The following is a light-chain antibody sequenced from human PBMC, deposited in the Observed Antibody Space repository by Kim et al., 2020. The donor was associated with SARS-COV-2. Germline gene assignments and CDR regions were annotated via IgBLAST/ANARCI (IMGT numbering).Light chain of an antibody. V-gene: IGLV3-27*01. J-gene: IGLJ2*01. CDR1: VLAKKY. CDR2: KDS. Sequence: SYELTQPSSVSVSPGQTARITCSGDVLAKKYARWFQQKPGQAPVLVIYKDSERPSGIPERFSGSSSGTTVTLTISGAQVEGEADYYCYSAADNNGVFGGGTKLAVL. CDR3: YSAADNNGV.